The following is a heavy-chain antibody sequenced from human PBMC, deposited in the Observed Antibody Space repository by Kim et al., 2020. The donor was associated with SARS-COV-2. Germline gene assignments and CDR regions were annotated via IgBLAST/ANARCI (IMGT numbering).Heavy chain of an antibody. CDR2: ISYDGSNK. D-gene: IGHD4-17*01. J-gene: IGHJ6*02. V-gene: IGHV3-30*18. Sequence: GGSLRLSCADSGFTFSSYGMHWVRQAPGKGLEWVAVISYDGSNKYYADSVKGRFTISRDNSKNTLYLQMNSLRAEDTAVYYCAKDRSAWGDYPPGGMDVWGQGTTVTVSS. CDR3: AKDRSAWGDYPPGGMDV. CDR1: GFTFSSYG.